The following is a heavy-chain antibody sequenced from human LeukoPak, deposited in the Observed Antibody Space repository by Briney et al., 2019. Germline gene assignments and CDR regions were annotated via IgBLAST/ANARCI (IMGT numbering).Heavy chain of an antibody. CDR1: GFTFSIYT. Sequence: GGSLRLSCAASGFTFSIYTMNWVRQAPGKGLEWVSSISTSSSYIYYADSVKGRFTISRDNAKNSLYLQMNSLRAEDTAVYYCARLEAMITIFGVVIPPHFDYWGQGTLVTVSS. CDR2: ISTSSSYI. CDR3: ARLEAMITIFGVVIPPHFDY. J-gene: IGHJ4*02. D-gene: IGHD3-3*01. V-gene: IGHV3-21*01.